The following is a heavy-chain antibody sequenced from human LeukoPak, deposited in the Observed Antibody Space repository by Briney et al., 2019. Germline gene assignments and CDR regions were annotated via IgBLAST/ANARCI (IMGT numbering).Heavy chain of an antibody. CDR1: GYTFTGYY. CDR3: ARYCSTATCSEGDVY. CDR2: INPNSGDT. J-gene: IGHJ4*02. D-gene: IGHD2-2*01. V-gene: IGHV1-2*02. Sequence: ASVKVSFQASGYTFTGYYMHWVRQAPGQGLEWMGWINPNSGDTNYAQKFQGRVTMTRDTSISTAYMELNSLRSDDTAVYYCARYCSTATCSEGDVYWGQGTLVTVSS.